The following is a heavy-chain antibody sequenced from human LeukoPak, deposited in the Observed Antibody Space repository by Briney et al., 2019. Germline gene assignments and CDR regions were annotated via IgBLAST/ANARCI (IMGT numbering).Heavy chain of an antibody. D-gene: IGHD1-26*01. CDR2: IDPSGSYT. CDR1: GYSFTSYW. J-gene: IGHJ4*02. Sequence: GESLKISCKGSGYSFTSYWITWVRQMPGKGLEWMGRIDPSGSYTDYSPSFQGHVTISADKSISTAYLQWNSLKASDTAMYYCARHLGPNSGSYLWDYWGQGTLVTVSS. V-gene: IGHV5-10-1*01. CDR3: ARHLGPNSGSYLWDY.